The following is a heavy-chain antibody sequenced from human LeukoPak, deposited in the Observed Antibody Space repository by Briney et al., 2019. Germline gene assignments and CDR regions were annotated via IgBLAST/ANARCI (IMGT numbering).Heavy chain of an antibody. D-gene: IGHD2-8*02. V-gene: IGHV3-30*02. CDR2: IAHHGNNK. J-gene: IGHJ4*02. CDR1: GFTFSSSA. Sequence: GGSLRLAWGASGFTFSSSAMHWVRQGPGKGLEWVAYIAHHGNNKYYADSVKGRFTISRDNSKGSLYLQMNSLRADDTAVYYCAKDGSWSCTDWGQGTLVRVSS. CDR3: AKDGSWSCTD.